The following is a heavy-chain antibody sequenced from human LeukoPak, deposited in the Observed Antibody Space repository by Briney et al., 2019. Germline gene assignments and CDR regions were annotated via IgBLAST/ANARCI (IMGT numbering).Heavy chain of an antibody. CDR3: ARDNTTVTTFDY. D-gene: IGHD4-17*01. V-gene: IGHV3-48*01. CDR2: ISSGSSII. Sequence: PGGSLRLSCAASGFTFSTYSMNWVRQAPGKGLEWVSYISSGSSIIYYADSVKGRFTISRDNAKNSLYLQMNSLRGEDTAVYYCARDNTTVTTFDYWGQGTLVTVSS. J-gene: IGHJ4*02. CDR1: GFTFSTYS.